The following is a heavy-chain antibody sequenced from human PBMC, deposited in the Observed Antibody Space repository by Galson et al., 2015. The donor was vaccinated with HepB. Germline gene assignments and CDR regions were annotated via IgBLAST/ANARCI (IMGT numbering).Heavy chain of an antibody. D-gene: IGHD4-23*01. CDR2: ISSNGGST. J-gene: IGHJ4*02. V-gene: IGHV3-64*01. Sequence: SLRLSCAASGFTFSSYAMHWVRQAPGKGLEYVSAISSNGGSTYYANSVKGRFTISRDNSKNTLYLQMGSLRAEDMAVYYCARDSRLEVVTTPPDYWGQGTLVTVSS. CDR3: ARDSRLEVVTTPPDY. CDR1: GFTFSSYA.